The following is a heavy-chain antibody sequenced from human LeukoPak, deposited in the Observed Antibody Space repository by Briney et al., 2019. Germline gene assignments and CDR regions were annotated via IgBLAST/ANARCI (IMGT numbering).Heavy chain of an antibody. J-gene: IGHJ2*01. D-gene: IGHD5-24*01. CDR1: GFTFDDYA. V-gene: IGHV3-9*01. Sequence: GGSLRLSCAASGFTFDDYAMHWVRQAPGKGLEWVSGISWNSGSIVYADSVKGRFTISRDNAKNSLYLQMNSLRAEDTALYYCAKDMGALEWYFELWGRGTLVTVSS. CDR2: ISWNSGSI. CDR3: AKDMGALEWYFEL.